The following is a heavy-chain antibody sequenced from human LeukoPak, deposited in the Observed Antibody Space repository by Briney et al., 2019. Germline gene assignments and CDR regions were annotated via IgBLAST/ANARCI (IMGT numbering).Heavy chain of an antibody. CDR3: ARARGYSYGFFDY. J-gene: IGHJ4*02. Sequence: PSETLSLTCTVSGGSISSGGYYWSWIRQPPGKGLEWIGYIYHSGSTNYNPSLKSRVTISVDTSKNQFSLKLSSVTAADTAVYYCARARGYSYGFFDYWGQGTLVTVSS. CDR2: IYHSGST. D-gene: IGHD5-18*01. CDR1: GGSISSGGYY. V-gene: IGHV4-30-2*01.